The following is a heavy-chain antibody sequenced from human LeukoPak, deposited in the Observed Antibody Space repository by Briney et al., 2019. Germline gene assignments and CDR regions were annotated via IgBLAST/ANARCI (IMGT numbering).Heavy chain of an antibody. V-gene: IGHV3-23*01. CDR1: GFTFSNYI. Sequence: GGSLRLSCAASGFTFSNYILSWVRQTPGKGLEWVSTISASGHSTYYTDSVKGRFTIPRDNSNSTLFLQMGSLSAEDTAIYYCATDVYGDYSRWFDPWGQGTLVTVSS. J-gene: IGHJ5*02. CDR3: ATDVYGDYSRWFDP. D-gene: IGHD4-17*01. CDR2: ISASGHST.